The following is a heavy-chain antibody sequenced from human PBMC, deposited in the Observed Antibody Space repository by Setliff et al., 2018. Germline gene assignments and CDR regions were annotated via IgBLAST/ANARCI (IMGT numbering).Heavy chain of an antibody. V-gene: IGHV3-48*03. CDR2: ISTTGDTI. J-gene: IGHJ4*01. Sequence: GGSLRLSCAASGFTFSGSAVYWVRQASGRGLEWVAYISTTGDTIFYADSVGGRFTVSRDNAKNSLYLQMNSLRVEDTALYYCARDGNNWNDLDYWGHGTLVTVSS. CDR1: GFTFSGSA. CDR3: ARDGNNWNDLDY. D-gene: IGHD1-20*01.